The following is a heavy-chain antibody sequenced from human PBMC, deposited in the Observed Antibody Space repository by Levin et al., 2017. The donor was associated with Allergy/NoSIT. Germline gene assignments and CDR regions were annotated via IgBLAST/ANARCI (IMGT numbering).Heavy chain of an antibody. Sequence: GESLKISCKVSGYTFSSYDISWVRQAPGQGLEWMGWISSDNGNTKYPKKLEGRVTMTTDTSTSTAYLELRSLRSDDTAVYYCARDTSLELDLWGQGTVVTVS. D-gene: IGHD3-16*01. J-gene: IGHJ5*02. CDR1: GYTFSSYD. CDR3: ARDTSLELDL. V-gene: IGHV1-18*01. CDR2: ISSDNGNT.